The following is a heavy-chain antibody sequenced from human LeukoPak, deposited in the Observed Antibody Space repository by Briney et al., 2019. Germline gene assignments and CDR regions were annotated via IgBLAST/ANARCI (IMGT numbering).Heavy chain of an antibody. CDR1: GFTFTSYD. Sequence: GASVKVSCKASGFTFTSYDINWVRQASGQGLEWMGWMNPNTGNTGFAQKFQGRVTMTRDTSISTAYMELRGLISEDTAVYYCVRDGEGVAISVNYWFDHWGQGTLVTVSS. J-gene: IGHJ5*02. CDR3: VRDGEGVAISVNYWFDH. V-gene: IGHV1-8*01. D-gene: IGHD3-10*01. CDR2: MNPNTGNT.